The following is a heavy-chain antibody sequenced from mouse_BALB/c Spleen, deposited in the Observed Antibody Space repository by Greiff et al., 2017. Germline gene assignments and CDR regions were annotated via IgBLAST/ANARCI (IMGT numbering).Heavy chain of an antibody. Sequence: QVQLQQPGAELVKPGASVKLSCKASGYTFTSYWMQWVKQRPGQGLEWIGAIYPGDGDTRYTQKFKGKATLTADKSSSTAYMQLSSLASEDSAVYYCARSYPFFDYWGQGTTLTVSS. CDR1: GYTFTSYW. CDR2: IYPGDGDT. V-gene: IGHV1-87*01. J-gene: IGHJ2*01. CDR3: ARSYPFFDY.